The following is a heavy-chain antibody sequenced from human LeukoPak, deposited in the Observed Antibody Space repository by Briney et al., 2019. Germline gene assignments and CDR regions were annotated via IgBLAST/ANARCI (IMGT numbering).Heavy chain of an antibody. CDR2: FDPEDGET. CDR3: ARVPAEEDAFDI. Sequence: ASVKVSCKVSGYTLTELSMHWVRQAPGKGLEWMGGFDPEDGETIYAQKFQGRVTMTEDTSTDTAYMELSSLRSEDTAVYYCARVPAEEDAFDIWGQGTMVTVSS. V-gene: IGHV1-24*01. CDR1: GYTLTELS. J-gene: IGHJ3*02. D-gene: IGHD1-14*01.